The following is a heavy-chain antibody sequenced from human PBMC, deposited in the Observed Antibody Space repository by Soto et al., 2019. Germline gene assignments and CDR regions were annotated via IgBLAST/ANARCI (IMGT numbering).Heavy chain of an antibody. V-gene: IGHV1-2*04. D-gene: IGHD1-1*01. Sequence: ASVKVSCKASGYTFTGYYMHWVRQAPGQGLEWMGWINPNSGGTNYAQKFQGWVTMTRDTSISTAYMELNSLRSEDTAVYYCARAQNWNVGSKDAFDIWGQGTMVTVSS. CDR3: ARAQNWNVGSKDAFDI. CDR1: GYTFTGYY. CDR2: INPNSGGT. J-gene: IGHJ3*02.